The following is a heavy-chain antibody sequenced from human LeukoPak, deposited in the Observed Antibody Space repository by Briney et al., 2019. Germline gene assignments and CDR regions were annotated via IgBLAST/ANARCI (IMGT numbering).Heavy chain of an antibody. CDR1: GYSFTNYG. CDR2: ISGYTGNT. V-gene: IGHV1-18*01. CDR3: ARAPRVASTGRFDY. J-gene: IGHJ4*02. Sequence: GASVKVSCKASGYSFTNYGVNWVRQAPGQGLEWLGWISGYTGNTDYAQKFQGRVTMTTDTSTTTAYMKLRSLRSDDTAVYYCARAPRVASTGRFDYWGQGTLVTVSS. D-gene: IGHD6-13*01.